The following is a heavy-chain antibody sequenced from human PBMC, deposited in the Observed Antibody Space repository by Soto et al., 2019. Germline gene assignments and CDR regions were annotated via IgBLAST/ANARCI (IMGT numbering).Heavy chain of an antibody. V-gene: IGHV3-21*01. CDR1: GFTFSSYS. D-gene: IGHD3-3*01. CDR2: ISSSSSYI. CDR3: ARDLFGPGSGIDY. Sequence: PGGSLRLSCAASGFTFSSYSMNWVRQAPGKGLEWVSSISSSSSYIYYADSVKGRFTISRDNAKNSLYLQMNSLRAEDTAVYYCARDLFGPGSGIDYWGQGTLVTVSS. J-gene: IGHJ4*02.